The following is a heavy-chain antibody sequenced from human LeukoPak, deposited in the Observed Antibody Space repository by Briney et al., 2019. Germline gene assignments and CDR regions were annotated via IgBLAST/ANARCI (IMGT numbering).Heavy chain of an antibody. Sequence: ASVKVSCKASGGTFSSYTISWVRQTPGQGLEWMGWINAGNGNTKYSQKFQGRVTITRDTSASTAYMELSSLRSEDTAVYYCARSYPNTVEAPFDYWGQGTLVTVSS. V-gene: IGHV1-3*01. CDR1: GGTFSSYT. CDR2: INAGNGNT. CDR3: ARSYPNTVEAPFDY. J-gene: IGHJ4*02. D-gene: IGHD2/OR15-2a*01.